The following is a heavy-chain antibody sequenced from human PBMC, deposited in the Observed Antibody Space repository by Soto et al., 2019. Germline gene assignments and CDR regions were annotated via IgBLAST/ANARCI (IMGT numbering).Heavy chain of an antibody. CDR2: ISWDGGIT. CDR1: GFSFEDYT. D-gene: IGHD3-9*01. CDR3: ARASYDILTGQKRYFHF. V-gene: IGHV3-43*01. Sequence: GGSLRLSCAASGFSFEDYTMHWVRQGPGKGPEWISLISWDGGITDYSDSVKGRLISSRDNSKNSLFLEMNSLTSEDAAMYFCARASYDILTGQKRYFHFRGQTPLVTVYS. J-gene: IGHJ4*02.